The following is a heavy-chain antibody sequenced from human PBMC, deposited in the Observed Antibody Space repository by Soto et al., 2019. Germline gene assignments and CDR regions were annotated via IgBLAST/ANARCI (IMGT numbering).Heavy chain of an antibody. D-gene: IGHD2-2*01. CDR1: GFTFSNFY. V-gene: IGHV1-46*01. J-gene: IGHJ5*02. CDR3: ARGADQEKFEGPICDT. CDR2: INPSGDTT. Sequence: QVQLVQSGAEVRKPGASVKVSCEASGFTFSNFYMHWIRQAPGQGLEWMGIINPSGDTTAFAQRFQGRGTMTRDTSTSTVYMELSSLRSEDTAVYYCARGADQEKFEGPICDTWGQGTLVTVSS.